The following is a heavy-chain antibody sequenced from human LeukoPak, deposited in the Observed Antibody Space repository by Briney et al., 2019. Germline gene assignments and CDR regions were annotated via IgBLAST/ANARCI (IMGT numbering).Heavy chain of an antibody. Sequence: SVKVSCKASGGTFSSYTISWVRQAPGQGLEWMGRIIPILGIANYAQKFQGRVTITADKPTSTAYMELSSLRSEDTAVYYCARDDSSSYYYFDYWGQGTLVTVSS. D-gene: IGHD6-6*01. CDR2: IIPILGIA. J-gene: IGHJ4*02. CDR1: GGTFSSYT. V-gene: IGHV1-69*04. CDR3: ARDDSSSYYYFDY.